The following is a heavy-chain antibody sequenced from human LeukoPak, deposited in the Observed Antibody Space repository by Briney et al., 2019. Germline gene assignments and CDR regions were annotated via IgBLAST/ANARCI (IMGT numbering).Heavy chain of an antibody. CDR1: GFTFTNAW. V-gene: IGHV3-15*01. CDR3: TILSSGYYFSDY. D-gene: IGHD3-22*01. CDR2: IKSRTGGGTT. Sequence: GGSLRLSCAASGFTFTNAWMSWVRQAPGKGLEWVGRIKSRTGGGTTDYAAPVKGRFTISRDDSKNTLYLQMNSLKTEDTAVYYCTILSSGYYFSDYWGQGTLVTVSS. J-gene: IGHJ4*02.